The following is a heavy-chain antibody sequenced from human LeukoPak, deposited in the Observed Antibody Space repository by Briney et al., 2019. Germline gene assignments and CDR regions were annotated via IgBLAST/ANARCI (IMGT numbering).Heavy chain of an antibody. CDR1: GFTFSSYS. Sequence: GGSLRLSCAASGFTFSSYSMNWVRQAPGKGLEWVSSISSSSSYIYYADSVKGRFTISRDNAKNSLYLQMNSLRAEDTAVYYCARDRFSSLLWFGWHADWFDPWGQGTLVTVS. CDR3: ARDRFSSLLWFGWHADWFDP. V-gene: IGHV3-21*01. D-gene: IGHD3-10*01. J-gene: IGHJ5*02. CDR2: ISSSSSYI.